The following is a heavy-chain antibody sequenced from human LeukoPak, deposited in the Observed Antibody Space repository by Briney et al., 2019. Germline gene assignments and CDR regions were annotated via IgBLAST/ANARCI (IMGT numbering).Heavy chain of an antibody. Sequence: LKPSETLSLTCAVYGGSFSGYYWSWIRQPPGKELEWIGEINHSGSTNYNPSLKSRVTISVDTSKNQFSLKLSSVTAADTAVFYCARLPGRRITIFGVVHDYWGQGTLVTVSS. V-gene: IGHV4-34*01. J-gene: IGHJ4*02. CDR3: ARLPGRRITIFGVVHDY. D-gene: IGHD3-3*01. CDR1: GGSFSGYY. CDR2: INHSGST.